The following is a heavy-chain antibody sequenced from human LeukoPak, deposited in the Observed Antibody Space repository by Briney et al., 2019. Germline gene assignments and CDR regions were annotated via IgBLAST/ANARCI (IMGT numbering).Heavy chain of an antibody. J-gene: IGHJ5*02. CDR1: GYTFTSYG. CDR2: ISAYNGNT. CDR3: ARDRRYYGSGRNWFDP. D-gene: IGHD3-10*01. V-gene: IGHV1-18*01. Sequence: ASVKVSCKASGYTFTSYGISWVRQAPGQGLEWMGWISAYNGNTNYAQKLQGRVTMTTDTSTSTAYMGLRSLRSDDTAVYYCARDRRYYGSGRNWFDPWGQGTLVTASS.